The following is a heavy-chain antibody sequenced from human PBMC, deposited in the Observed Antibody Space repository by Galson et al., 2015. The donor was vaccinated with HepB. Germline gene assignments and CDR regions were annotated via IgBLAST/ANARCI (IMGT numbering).Heavy chain of an antibody. CDR2: MNPNSGNT. Sequence: SVKVSCKASGYTFTSYDINWVRQATGQGLEWMGWMNPNSGNTGYAQKFQGRVTMTRNTSISTAYMEPSSLRSEDTAVYYCARGHYSSGWYVFDYWGQGTLVTVSS. CDR1: GYTFTSYD. D-gene: IGHD6-19*01. CDR3: ARGHYSSGWYVFDY. J-gene: IGHJ4*02. V-gene: IGHV1-8*01.